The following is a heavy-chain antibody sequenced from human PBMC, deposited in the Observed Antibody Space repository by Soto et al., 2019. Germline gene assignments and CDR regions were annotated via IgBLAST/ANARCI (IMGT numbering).Heavy chain of an antibody. J-gene: IGHJ6*02. Sequence: GESLKISCKGYGYSFTSYWIGWVRQMPWKGLEWMWIIYPGDSDTRYSPSFQGQVTISADKSISTAYLQWSSLKASDTAMYYCASTRRTYYYDSSGPPYYYYGMDVWGQGTTVTVSS. V-gene: IGHV5-51*01. D-gene: IGHD3-22*01. CDR2: IYPGDSDT. CDR1: GYSFTSYW. CDR3: ASTRRTYYYDSSGPPYYYYGMDV.